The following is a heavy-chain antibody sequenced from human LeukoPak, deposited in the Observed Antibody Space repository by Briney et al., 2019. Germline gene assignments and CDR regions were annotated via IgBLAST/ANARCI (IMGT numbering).Heavy chain of an antibody. Sequence: SETLSLTCTVSGGSISSHYWSWIRQPPGKGLEWIGYIYYSGSTNYKPSLKSRVTISVDTSKNQFSLKLSSVTAADTAVYYCARETSQKGAHYMDVWGKGTTVTISS. CDR1: GGSISSHY. V-gene: IGHV4-59*11. D-gene: IGHD3-16*01. J-gene: IGHJ6*03. CDR3: ARETSQKGAHYMDV. CDR2: IYYSGST.